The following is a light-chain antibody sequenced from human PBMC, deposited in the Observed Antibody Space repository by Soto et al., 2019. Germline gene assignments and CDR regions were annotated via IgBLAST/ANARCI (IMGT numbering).Light chain of an antibody. Sequence: EIVLTQSPGTLSLSPGERATLSCRASQSVSSSYLAWYQQKPGQAPRLLIYGASSRATGIPDRFSGRGSGTDFTLTISRLEPEDVAVYYCQQYGSSRKWTFGQGTKVEIK. V-gene: IGKV3-20*01. CDR1: QSVSSSY. CDR3: QQYGSSRKWT. J-gene: IGKJ1*01. CDR2: GAS.